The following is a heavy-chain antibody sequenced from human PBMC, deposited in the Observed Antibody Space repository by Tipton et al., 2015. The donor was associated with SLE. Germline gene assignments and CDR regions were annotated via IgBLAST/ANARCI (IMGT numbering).Heavy chain of an antibody. CDR1: GGSFSGYY. V-gene: IGHV4-34*01. J-gene: IGHJ1*01. CDR2: INHSGST. Sequence: TLSLTCAVYGGSFSGYYWSWIRQPPGKGLEWIGEINHSGSTNYNPSLKSRVTISVDTSKNQFSLKPSSVTAADTAVYYCARGVYSSSHGSYFQHWGQGTLVTVSS. CDR3: ARGVYSSSHGSYFQH. D-gene: IGHD6-13*01.